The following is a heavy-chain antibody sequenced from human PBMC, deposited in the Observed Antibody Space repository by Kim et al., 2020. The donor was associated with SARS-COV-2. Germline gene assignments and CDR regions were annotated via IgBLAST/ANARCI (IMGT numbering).Heavy chain of an antibody. CDR3: ARGGTIFGVVTRPFDY. V-gene: IGHV4-31*02. D-gene: IGHD3-3*01. J-gene: IGHJ4*02. CDR2: IYYSGST. Sequence: KGLEWIGYIYYSGSTYYNPSLKSRVTISVDTSKNQFSLKLSSVTAADTAVYYCARGGTIFGVVTRPFDYWGQGTLVTVSS.